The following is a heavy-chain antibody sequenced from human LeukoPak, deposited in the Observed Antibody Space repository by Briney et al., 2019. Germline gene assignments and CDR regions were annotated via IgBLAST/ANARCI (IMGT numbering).Heavy chain of an antibody. CDR2: MSYDGSDN. J-gene: IGHJ4*02. D-gene: IGHD5-24*01. V-gene: IGHV3-30*01. CDR1: GFTFSSYT. Sequence: PGRSLRLSCAASGFTFSSYTMHWVRQAPGKGLEWVAVMSYDGSDNYYADSVKGRFTISRDNSRTTVYLQMNSLRAEDTAVYYCARGSRWLQLGPFDYWSQGTLVTVSS. CDR3: ARGSRWLQLGPFDY.